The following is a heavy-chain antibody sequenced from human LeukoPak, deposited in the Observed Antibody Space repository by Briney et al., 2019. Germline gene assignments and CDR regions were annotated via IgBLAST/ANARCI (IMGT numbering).Heavy chain of an antibody. J-gene: IGHJ4*02. CDR3: ARDRGILTGFDY. CDR2: IYSGGST. Sequence: GGSLRLSCTASGFTVSSNYMSWVRQAPGKGLEWVSVIYSGGSTYYADSVKGRFTISRDNSKNTLYLQKNSLRAEDTAVYYCARDRGILTGFDYWGQGTLVTVSS. CDR1: GFTVSSNY. V-gene: IGHV3-66*01. D-gene: IGHD3-9*01.